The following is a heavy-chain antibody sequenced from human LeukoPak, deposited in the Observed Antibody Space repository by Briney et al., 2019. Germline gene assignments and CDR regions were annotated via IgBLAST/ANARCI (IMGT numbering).Heavy chain of an antibody. V-gene: IGHV4-31*03. CDR1: GGSISSGGYY. CDR3: ARGRIYDYDSSGYYSPYYFDY. J-gene: IGHJ4*02. CDR2: IYYSGST. Sequence: SETLSLTCTVSGGSISSGGYYWSWIRQHPGKGLEWIGYIYYSGSTYYNPSLKSRVTISVDTSKNQFSLELSSVTAADTAVYYCARGRIYDYDSSGYYSPYYFDYWGQGTLVTVSS. D-gene: IGHD3-22*01.